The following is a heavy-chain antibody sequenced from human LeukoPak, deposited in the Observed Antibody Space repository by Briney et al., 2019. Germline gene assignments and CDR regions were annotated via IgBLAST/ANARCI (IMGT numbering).Heavy chain of an antibody. CDR1: VYAFTSYG. Sequence: GPSVKLSCKASVYAFTSYGISWVRQAPGQGLEWMGWISAYNGNTNYAPKLQGRVTMTTDTSTSTAYMELRSLRSDDTAVYYCAREDCSGGSCYSLSLTPVFHVFDIWGQGTMVTVSS. V-gene: IGHV1-18*01. D-gene: IGHD2-15*01. CDR3: AREDCSGGSCYSLSLTPVFHVFDI. CDR2: ISAYNGNT. J-gene: IGHJ3*02.